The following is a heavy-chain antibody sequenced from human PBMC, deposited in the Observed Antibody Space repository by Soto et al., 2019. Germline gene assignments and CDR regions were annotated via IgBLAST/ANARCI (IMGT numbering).Heavy chain of an antibody. V-gene: IGHV1-2*04. CDR1: GYTFTGYY. CDR2: INPNSGGT. D-gene: IGHD2-2*01. Sequence: QVPLVQSGAEVKKPGASVKVSCKASGYTFTGYYMHWVRQAPGQGLEWMGWINPNSGGTNYAQKFQGWVTMTRDTSISTAYMELSRLRSDDTAVYYCARAQPYCSSTSCYGGGYYYYYMDVWGKGTTVTVSS. CDR3: ARAQPYCSSTSCYGGGYYYYYMDV. J-gene: IGHJ6*03.